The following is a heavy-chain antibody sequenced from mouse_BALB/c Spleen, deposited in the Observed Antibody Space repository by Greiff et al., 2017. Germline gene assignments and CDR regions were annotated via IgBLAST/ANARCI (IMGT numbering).Heavy chain of an antibody. CDR2: IYPGDGDT. J-gene: IGHJ4*01. CDR1: GYAFSSSW. D-gene: IGHD1-1*01. CDR3: ARGKYYYGSSSLYYAMDY. V-gene: IGHV1-82*01. Sequence: QVQLQQSGPELVKPGASVKISCKASGYAFSSSWMNWVRQRPGQGLEWIGRIYPGDGDTNYNGKFKGKATLTADKSSSTAYMQLSSLTSVDSAVYFCARGKYYYGSSSLYYAMDYWGQGTSVTVSS.